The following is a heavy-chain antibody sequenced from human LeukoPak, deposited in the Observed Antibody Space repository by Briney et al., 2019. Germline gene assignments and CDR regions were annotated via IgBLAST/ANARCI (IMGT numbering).Heavy chain of an antibody. J-gene: IGHJ3*02. V-gene: IGHV6-1*01. D-gene: IGHD6-19*01. Sequence: SQTLSLTCAISGDSISSNSAAWNWLRQSPSRGLEWLGRTYYRSKWYNDYAVSVKSRITINPDTSKNQFSLQLNSVTPEDTAVYYCARVFSGGAVAVSYAFDIWGQGTMVTVSS. CDR2: TYYRSKWYN. CDR3: ARVFSGGAVAVSYAFDI. CDR1: GDSISSNSAA.